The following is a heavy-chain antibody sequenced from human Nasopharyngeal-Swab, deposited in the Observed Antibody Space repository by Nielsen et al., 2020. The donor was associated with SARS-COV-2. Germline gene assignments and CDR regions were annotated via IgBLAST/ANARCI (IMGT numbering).Heavy chain of an antibody. J-gene: IGHJ5*02. V-gene: IGHV4-34*01. Sequence: WIRQPPGKGLEWIGEINHSGSTNYNPSLKSRVTISVDTSKNQFSLKLSSVTAADTAVYYCAGEALLGYCSGGSCYRTWFDPWGQGTLVTVSS. CDR2: INHSGST. D-gene: IGHD2-15*01. CDR3: AGEALLGYCSGGSCYRTWFDP.